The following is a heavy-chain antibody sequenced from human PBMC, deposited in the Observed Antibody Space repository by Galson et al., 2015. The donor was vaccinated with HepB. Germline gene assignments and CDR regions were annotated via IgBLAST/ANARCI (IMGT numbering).Heavy chain of an antibody. V-gene: IGHV3-23*01. Sequence: SLRLSCAVSGFTFSGTAMSWVRQAPGKGLEWVSGFIGAASGGGPYYADSVKGRFTISRDNSKNTLFLQMNSLTVEDTAVYYCARAISMPGTPENGFDIWGHGTMV. CDR3: ARAISMPGTPENGFDI. CDR1: GFTFSGTA. D-gene: IGHD3-9*01. J-gene: IGHJ3*02. CDR2: FIGAASGGGP.